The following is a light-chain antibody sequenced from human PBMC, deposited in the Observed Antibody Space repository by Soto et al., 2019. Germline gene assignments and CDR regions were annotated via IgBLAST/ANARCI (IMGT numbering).Light chain of an antibody. Sequence: EIVMTQSPGTLSLSPGERATISCRASQVIGSRYLAWYHQKSGQAPRLLIYGASSRATGIPDRFSGSGSGTDCPLTISRLEPEDFGVYYWQQRAIWPPLFTCGPGTKVDIK. CDR2: GAS. V-gene: IGKV3D-20*02. J-gene: IGKJ3*01. CDR3: QQRAIWPPLFT. CDR1: QVIGSRY.